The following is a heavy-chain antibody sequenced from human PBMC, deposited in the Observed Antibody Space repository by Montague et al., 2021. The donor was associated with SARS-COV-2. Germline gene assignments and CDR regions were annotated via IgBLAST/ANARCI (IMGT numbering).Heavy chain of an antibody. V-gene: IGHV4-34*01. Sequence: SETLSLTCAVDGGSFSGYYWGWIRQPPGKGLEWIGEIKQSGSTNYNPSLKSRVTISVDTSKNQFSLKLSSVTAADTAVYYCARVRYYGSGASLGIDVWGQGTTVTVSS. J-gene: IGHJ6*02. CDR1: GGSFSGYY. CDR3: ARVRYYGSGASLGIDV. CDR2: IKQSGST. D-gene: IGHD3-10*01.